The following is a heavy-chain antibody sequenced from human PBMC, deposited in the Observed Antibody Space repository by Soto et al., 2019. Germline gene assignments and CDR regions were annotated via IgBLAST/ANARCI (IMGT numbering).Heavy chain of an antibody. CDR3: ARDGWHYFDSSGYYFYY. Sequence: QVQLVQSGAEVKKPGASVKVSCKASGYTFTGYYMHWVRQAPGQGLEWMGWINPNSGGTNYAQKFQGWVTMTRDTSISSAYMELSRRRSDDTDVYYCARDGWHYFDSSGYYFYYWGQGTLVTVSS. V-gene: IGHV1-2*04. J-gene: IGHJ4*02. D-gene: IGHD3-22*01. CDR1: GYTFTGYY. CDR2: INPNSGGT.